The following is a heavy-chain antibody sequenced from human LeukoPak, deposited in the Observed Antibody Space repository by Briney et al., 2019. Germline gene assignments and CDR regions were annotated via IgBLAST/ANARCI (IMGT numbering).Heavy chain of an antibody. CDR1: GFTFSNYN. Sequence: GGSLRLSCAASGFTFSNYNINWVRQAPGKGLEWVANIKQDGSEKYYVDSVKGRFTISRDNAKNSLYLQMNSLTAEDTAVYYCARRGYGGGGYYFDYWGQGTLVTVSS. D-gene: IGHD2-15*01. V-gene: IGHV3-7*01. CDR3: ARRGYGGGGYYFDY. J-gene: IGHJ4*02. CDR2: IKQDGSEK.